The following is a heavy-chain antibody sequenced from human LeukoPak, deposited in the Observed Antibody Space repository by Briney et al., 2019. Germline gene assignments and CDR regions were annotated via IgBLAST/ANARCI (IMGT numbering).Heavy chain of an antibody. D-gene: IGHD1-26*01. J-gene: IGHJ2*01. CDR3: ARSKWELILCFDL. CDR2: INHSGST. CDR1: GGSFSGYY. Sequence: SETLSLTCAVYGGSFSGYYWSWIRQPPGKGLEWIGEINHSGSTKYNPSLKSRVTISVDTSKNQFSLKLSSVTAADTAVYYCARSKWELILCFDLWGRGTLVTVSS. V-gene: IGHV4-34*01.